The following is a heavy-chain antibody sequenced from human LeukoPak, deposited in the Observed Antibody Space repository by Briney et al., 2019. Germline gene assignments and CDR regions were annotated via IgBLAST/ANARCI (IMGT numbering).Heavy chain of an antibody. CDR2: ISWDGGST. D-gene: IGHD6-13*01. CDR1: GFTFNDYA. V-gene: IGHV3-43D*04. CDR3: AKESIAAAGTGYFDY. Sequence: GGSLRLSCAAYGFTFNDYAMHWVRQAPGKGLEWVSLISWDGGSTYYADSVKGRFTISRDNSKNTLYLQMNSLRAEDTAVYYYAKESIAAAGTGYFDYWGQGTLVTVSS. J-gene: IGHJ4*02.